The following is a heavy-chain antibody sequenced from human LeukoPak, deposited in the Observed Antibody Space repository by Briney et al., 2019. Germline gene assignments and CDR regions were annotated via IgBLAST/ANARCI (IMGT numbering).Heavy chain of an antibody. J-gene: IGHJ4*02. D-gene: IGHD3-9*01. CDR2: IKSKTDGGTT. CDR3: TSRDMYYDILTGYYTIRFDY. V-gene: IGHV3-15*01. Sequence: GGSLRLSCAASGFTFSNAWMSWVRQAPGKGLEWVGRIKSKTDGGTTDYAAPVKGRFTISRDDSKNTLYLQMNSLKTEDTAVYYCTSRDMYYDILTGYYTIRFDYWGQGTLVTVSS. CDR1: GFTFSNAW.